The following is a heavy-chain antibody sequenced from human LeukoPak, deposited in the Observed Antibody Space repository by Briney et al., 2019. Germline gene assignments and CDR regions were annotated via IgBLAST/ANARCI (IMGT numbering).Heavy chain of an antibody. V-gene: IGHV1-69*13. CDR2: IIPIFGTA. J-gene: IGHJ6*02. Sequence: GASVKVSCKASGYTFTSYGISWVRQAPGQGLEWMGGIIPIFGTANYAQKFQGRVTITADESTSTAYMELSSLRSEDTAVYYCARDRPLRIAARPGGYYGMDVWGQGTTVTVSS. D-gene: IGHD6-6*01. CDR1: GYTFTSYG. CDR3: ARDRPLRIAARPGGYYGMDV.